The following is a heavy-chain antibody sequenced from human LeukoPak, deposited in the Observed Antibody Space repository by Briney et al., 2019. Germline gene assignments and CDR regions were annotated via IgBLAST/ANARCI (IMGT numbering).Heavy chain of an antibody. J-gene: IGHJ4*02. D-gene: IGHD3-22*01. Sequence: GGSLRLSCAGSGFSFSDYSMNWVRQAPGKGLEWVSSISSRSDVMYYAVSVKGRLTISTDNAKNSLYVQMNSLRAEDTAVYYCARGPMTGPYDYWGQGTLVTVSS. CDR3: ARGPMTGPYDY. CDR2: ISSRSDVM. V-gene: IGHV3-21*01. CDR1: GFSFSDYS.